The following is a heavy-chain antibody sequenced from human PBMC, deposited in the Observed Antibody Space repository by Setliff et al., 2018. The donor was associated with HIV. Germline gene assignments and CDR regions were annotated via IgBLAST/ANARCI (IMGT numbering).Heavy chain of an antibody. CDR3: TSYYTDYPRAFDI. D-gene: IGHD3-3*01. CDR1: GGTFDNYA. J-gene: IGHJ3*02. CDR2: IIPIFGTI. V-gene: IGHV1-69*13. Sequence: SVKVSCKASGGTFDNYAISWVRQAPGQGLEWMGGIIPIFGTINYAQKFQGRVTITADESSGTAYMELSSLRSEDTAVYFCTSYYTDYPRAFDIWGPGTLVTVS.